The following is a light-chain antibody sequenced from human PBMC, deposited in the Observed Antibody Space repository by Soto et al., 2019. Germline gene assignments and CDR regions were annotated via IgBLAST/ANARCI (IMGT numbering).Light chain of an antibody. J-gene: IGKJ4*01. CDR2: GAS. V-gene: IGKV3D-20*02. CDR1: QSISSAF. Sequence: EIVLTQSPGTLSLSPGERPTLSCRASQSISSAFLAWYQQKPGQAPRLLISGASNRATGIPDRFSGSGSGADFTLTISRLEPEDFAVYYCQQRSNWPPLTFGGGTKVEIK. CDR3: QQRSNWPPLT.